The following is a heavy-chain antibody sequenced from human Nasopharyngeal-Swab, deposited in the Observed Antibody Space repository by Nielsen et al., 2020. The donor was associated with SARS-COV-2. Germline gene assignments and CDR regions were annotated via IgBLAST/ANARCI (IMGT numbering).Heavy chain of an antibody. D-gene: IGHD3-10*01. V-gene: IGHV3-9*01. CDR2: ISWNSGSI. J-gene: IGHJ6*02. CDR1: GFTFSNYW. Sequence: SLKISCAASGFTFSNYWMSWVRQAPGKGLEWVSGISWNSGSIGYADSVKGRFTISRDNAKNSLYLQMNSLRAEDTALYYCAKDEGALLWFGEPYYYGMDVWGQGTTVTVSS. CDR3: AKDEGALLWFGEPYYYGMDV.